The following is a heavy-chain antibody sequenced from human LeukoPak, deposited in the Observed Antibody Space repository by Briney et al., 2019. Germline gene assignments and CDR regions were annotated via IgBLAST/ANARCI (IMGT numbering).Heavy chain of an antibody. Sequence: GGSLRLSCAASGFTFSNYWMTWVRQAPGKGLEWVANIKGDGTKENYVDSVKGRFTISRDNAQNSLYLQMHGLRDEDTAVYYCVRDSNPCTKPICFDAFDVWGQGTMATVSS. CDR2: IKGDGTKE. CDR3: VRDSNPCTKPICFDAFDV. CDR1: GFTFSNYW. J-gene: IGHJ3*01. V-gene: IGHV3-7*01. D-gene: IGHD2-8*01.